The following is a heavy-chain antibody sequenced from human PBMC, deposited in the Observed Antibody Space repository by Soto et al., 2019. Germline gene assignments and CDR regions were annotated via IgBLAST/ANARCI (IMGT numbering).Heavy chain of an antibody. CDR2: INPLGGST. CDR3: ARSSGGNFGIIIEGTNWFAH. CDR1: RDTFTSYY. Sequence: ASVKVSCKAPRDTFTSYYINWVRQAPGQGLEWMGVINPLGGSTAYAQKFKGRVTLTRDTSASTVYMEVSSLTSEEKAMYYCARSSGGNFGIIIEGTNWFAHWGQGTLVTVSS. J-gene: IGHJ5*02. D-gene: IGHD1-26*01. V-gene: IGHV1-46*01.